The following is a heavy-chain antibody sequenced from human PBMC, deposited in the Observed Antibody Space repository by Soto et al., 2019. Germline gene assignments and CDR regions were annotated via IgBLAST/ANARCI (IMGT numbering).Heavy chain of an antibody. V-gene: IGHV4-34*01. J-gene: IGHJ4*02. Sequence: QVQLQQWGAGLLKPSETLSLTCAVYGGSFSGYYWSWIRQPPGKGLEWIGEINHSGSTNYNPSLTSRVTISVDTSKNQVSLKLSSVTAADAAVYYCARGGGWMTRVDYWGQGTLVTVSS. CDR3: ARGGGWMTRVDY. CDR2: INHSGST. CDR1: GGSFSGYY. D-gene: IGHD4-17*01.